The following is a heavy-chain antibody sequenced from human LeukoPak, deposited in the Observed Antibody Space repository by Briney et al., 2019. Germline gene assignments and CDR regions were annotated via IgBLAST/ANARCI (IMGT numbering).Heavy chain of an antibody. CDR1: GFFFDDYG. D-gene: IGHD3-10*01. V-gene: IGHV3-9*01. CDR3: AARKVRGVWFYLDY. CDR2: ISWQSRTR. J-gene: IGHJ4*02. Sequence: GGSLKLSCVASGFFFDDYGMHWVRQVPGKGLEWVSGISWQSRTRKYADSVRGRFTISRDNAKNSLYLQMNSLRVEDTAVYFCAARKVRGVWFYLDYWGQGTLVTVSS.